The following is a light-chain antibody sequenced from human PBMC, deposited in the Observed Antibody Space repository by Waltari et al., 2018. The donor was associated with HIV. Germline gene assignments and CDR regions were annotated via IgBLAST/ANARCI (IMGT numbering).Light chain of an antibody. CDR1: QIISSY. J-gene: IGKJ2*03. Sequence: DIQMTQSPSSLSASVGDRVTITCRASQIISSYLNWYQQRPGKAPKLLIYRASSLQSGVPSRFSGSGSGTDFTLTISSLQPEDFATYYCQQSYSNPRSFGKGTNLEIK. V-gene: IGKV1-39*01. CDR3: QQSYSNPRS. CDR2: RAS.